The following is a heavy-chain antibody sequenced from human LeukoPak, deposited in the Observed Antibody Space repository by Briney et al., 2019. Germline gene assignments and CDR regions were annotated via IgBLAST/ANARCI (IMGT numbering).Heavy chain of an antibody. CDR2: IRSKANDYTT. J-gene: IGHJ5*02. CDR3: MSPPWDCTNGFCSP. D-gene: IGHD2-8*01. V-gene: IGHV3-73*01. Sequence: GGSLRLSCAASGFSFSGYAMNWVRQASGKGLEWVGRIRSKANDYTTVLAAPVRGRFTIPRDDSKNTAYLQMNSLKTEDTAVYYCMSPPWDCTNGFCSPWGQGTVVIVSS. CDR1: GFSFSGYA.